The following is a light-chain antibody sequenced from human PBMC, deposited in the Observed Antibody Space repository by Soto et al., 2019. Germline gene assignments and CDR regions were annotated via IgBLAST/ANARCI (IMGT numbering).Light chain of an antibody. Sequence: DIQMTQSPSTLSESVGDRVTITCRASQSISDSLAWYQQKPGKAPYLLISDASSLERGVPSRFSGSGSGTEFTLTISSMQPDDFATYYCQQYNGYSRTLGQGTKVEIK. CDR3: QQYNGYSRT. V-gene: IGKV1-5*01. CDR2: DAS. CDR1: QSISDS. J-gene: IGKJ1*01.